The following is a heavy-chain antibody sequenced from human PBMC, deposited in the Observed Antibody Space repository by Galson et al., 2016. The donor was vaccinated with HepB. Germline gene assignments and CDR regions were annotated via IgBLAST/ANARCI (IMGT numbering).Heavy chain of an antibody. Sequence: ALRPCCAASGFIFSSYSMNCVRQAPGKGLEWASCISSSSIYIYYADSVKGRFTISRDNAKNSLYLQMNSLRAEDTAVYYFARGSSGVSWYFDLWGRGTLVTVSS. V-gene: IGHV3-21*01. CDR2: ISSSSIYI. CDR3: ARGSSGVSWYFDL. J-gene: IGHJ2*01. D-gene: IGHD3-10*01. CDR1: GFIFSSYS.